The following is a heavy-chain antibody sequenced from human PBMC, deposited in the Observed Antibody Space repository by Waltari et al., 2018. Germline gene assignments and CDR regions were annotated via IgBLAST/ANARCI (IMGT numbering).Heavy chain of an antibody. V-gene: IGHV3-7*01. D-gene: IGHD3-16*01. Sequence: EVQLVESGGGLVQPGGSLRLSCAASGFPFSSCWMSWVRQAPGKGLEWVAKIKQDGSEEYYVDSVKGRFTISRDNAKNSLYLQMNSLRAEDTAVYYCAREGGDGYNPIDYWGQGTLVTVSS. CDR3: AREGGDGYNPIDY. CDR2: IKQDGSEE. CDR1: GFPFSSCW. J-gene: IGHJ4*02.